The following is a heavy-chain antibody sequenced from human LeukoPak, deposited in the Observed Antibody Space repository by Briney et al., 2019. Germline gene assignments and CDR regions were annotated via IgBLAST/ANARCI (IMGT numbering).Heavy chain of an antibody. J-gene: IGHJ6*03. CDR2: IYCSGST. D-gene: IGHD1-14*01. Sequence: PSETLPLTCTVSGCSLSSHYWSWIRQPPGKGLEWIGYIYCSGSTNYNPSLKSRVTISVDTSKNQFSLKLSSVTAADTAVYYCARGGVLRNYYYYMDVWGKGTTVTVSS. V-gene: IGHV4-59*11. CDR3: ARGGVLRNYYYYMDV. CDR1: GCSLSSHY.